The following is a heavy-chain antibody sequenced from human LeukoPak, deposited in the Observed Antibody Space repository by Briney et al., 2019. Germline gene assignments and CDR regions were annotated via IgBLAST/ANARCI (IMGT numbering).Heavy chain of an antibody. Sequence: SETLSLTCTVSGGSISSYYWSWIRQPPGKGLEWIGYIHYSGSTNYNPSLKSRVTISVDTSKNQFSLKLSSVTAADTAVYYCARAWYYYDSSGYYYFDYWGQGTLVTVSS. CDR1: GGSISSYY. J-gene: IGHJ4*02. CDR3: ARAWYYYDSSGYYYFDY. D-gene: IGHD3-22*01. CDR2: IHYSGST. V-gene: IGHV4-59*12.